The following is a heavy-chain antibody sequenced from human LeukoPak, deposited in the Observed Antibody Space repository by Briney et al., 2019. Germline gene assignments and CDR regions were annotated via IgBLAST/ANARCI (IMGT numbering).Heavy chain of an antibody. D-gene: IGHD3-10*01. J-gene: IGHJ4*02. CDR1: GFTFDDYA. CDR2: ISWNSGSI. Sequence: GGSLRLSCAASGFTFDDYAMHWVRQAPGKGLEWVSGISWNSGSIGYADSVKGRFTISRDNSKNTLYLQMNSLRAEDTAVYYCAKSVLWFGELLTLFDYWGQGTLVTVSS. V-gene: IGHV3-9*01. CDR3: AKSVLWFGELLTLFDY.